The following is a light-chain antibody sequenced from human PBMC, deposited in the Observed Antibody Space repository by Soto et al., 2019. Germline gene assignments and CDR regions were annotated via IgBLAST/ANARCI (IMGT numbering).Light chain of an antibody. CDR1: SSDVASYDL. CDR2: EVT. J-gene: IGLJ1*01. CDR3: CSYAGNSEV. V-gene: IGLV2-23*02. Sequence: QSALTQPASVSGSPGQSITISCTGSSSDVASYDLVSWYQQHPGKAPKLMIYEVTKRPSGVSNRFSGSKSGNTTSLTISGLQAEDEADYYCCSYAGNSEVFGTGTKVTVL.